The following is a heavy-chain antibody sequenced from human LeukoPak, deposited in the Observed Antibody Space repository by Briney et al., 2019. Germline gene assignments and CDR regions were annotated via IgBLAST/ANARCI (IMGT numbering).Heavy chain of an antibody. V-gene: IGHV3-23*01. CDR1: GFTFSSYG. Sequence: GVSLRLSCAASGFTFSSYGMSCVRQSPGKGLECVSGISGSGGSTYYADSVKGRFTISRDNSKNTLYLQMNSLRAEDTAVYYCAKAVSCSSTSCYRSYGMDVWGQGTTVTVSS. D-gene: IGHD2-2*02. CDR2: ISGSGGST. CDR3: AKAVSCSSTSCYRSYGMDV. J-gene: IGHJ6*02.